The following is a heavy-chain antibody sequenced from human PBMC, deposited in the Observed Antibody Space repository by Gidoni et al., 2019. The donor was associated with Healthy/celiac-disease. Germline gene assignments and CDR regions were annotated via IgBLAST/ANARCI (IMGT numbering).Heavy chain of an antibody. J-gene: IGHJ6*02. V-gene: IGHV3-9*01. CDR3: ATLPAAIHDYYYGMDV. Sequence: EVQLVESGGGLVQPGRSLRLSCAASGFTFDDYAMHWVRQAPGKALEWVSGISWNSGSIGYADSVKGRFTISRDNAKNSLYLQMNSLRAEDTALYYCATLPAAIHDYYYGMDVWGQGTTVTVSS. CDR2: ISWNSGSI. D-gene: IGHD2-2*01. CDR1: GFTFDDYA.